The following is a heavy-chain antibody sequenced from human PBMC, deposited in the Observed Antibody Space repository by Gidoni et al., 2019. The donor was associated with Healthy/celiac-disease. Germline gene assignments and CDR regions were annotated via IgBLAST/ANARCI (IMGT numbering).Heavy chain of an antibody. V-gene: IGHV3-9*01. CDR3: AKGLRSSGHPYLGVFDI. CDR2: ISWNSGSI. Sequence: DVQLVESGGGLVQPGRSLRLSCAASGFTFDDYAMHWVRQAPGKGLEWFSGISWNSGSIGYADSVKGRFTISRDNAKNSLYLQMNSLRAEDTALYYCAKGLRSSGHPYLGVFDIWGQGTMVTVSS. CDR1: GFTFDDYA. J-gene: IGHJ3*02. D-gene: IGHD6-19*01.